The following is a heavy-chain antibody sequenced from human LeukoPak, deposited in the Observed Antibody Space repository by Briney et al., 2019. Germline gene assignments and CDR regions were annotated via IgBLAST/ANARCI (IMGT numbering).Heavy chain of an antibody. J-gene: IGHJ4*02. CDR1: GFTFSDYY. CDR3: ARGTYADLYYFDY. V-gene: IGHV3-11*04. Sequence: GGSLRLSCAASGFTFSDYYMSWIRQAPGKGLEWISYITSSGSTIYYSDSVKGRFTISRDNTKNSLYLQMNSLRAEDSAVYYCARGTYADLYYFDYWGQGTLVTVSS. D-gene: IGHD4-17*01. CDR2: ITSSGSTI.